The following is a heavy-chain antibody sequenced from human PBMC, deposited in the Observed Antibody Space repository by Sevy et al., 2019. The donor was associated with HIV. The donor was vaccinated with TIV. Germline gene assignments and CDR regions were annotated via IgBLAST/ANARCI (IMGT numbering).Heavy chain of an antibody. J-gene: IGHJ6*02. D-gene: IGHD2-2*01. V-gene: IGHV4-61*01. CDR3: AGDLPYASWSSTGCYDHGMDV. Sequence: SETLSLTCTVSGGSVSSGSYYWSWIRQPPGKGLEWIGYIYYSGSTNYNPSLKSRVTISVDTSKNQFSLRLSSVTAADTAVDYCAGDLPYASWSSTGCYDHGMDVWGQGTTVTVSS. CDR2: IYYSGST. CDR1: GGSVSSGSYY.